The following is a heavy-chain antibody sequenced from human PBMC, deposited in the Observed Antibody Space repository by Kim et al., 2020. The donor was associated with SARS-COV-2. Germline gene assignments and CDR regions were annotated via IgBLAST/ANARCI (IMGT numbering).Heavy chain of an antibody. D-gene: IGHD3-16*01. CDR2: INAHGVAT. Sequence: GGSLRLSCEGSGFDFDTYAITWVRQAPGKGLEWVSRINAHGVATYYADSVKGRFTATRDNSKAYLHMRVLRAEDTATYYYANGLQLHAYRVAIYVWG. CDR1: GFDFDTYA. J-gene: IGHJ6*02. CDR3: ANGLQLHAYRVAIYV. V-gene: IGHV3-23*01.